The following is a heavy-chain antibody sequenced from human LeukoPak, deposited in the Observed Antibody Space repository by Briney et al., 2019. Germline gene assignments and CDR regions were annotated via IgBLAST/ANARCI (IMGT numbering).Heavy chain of an antibody. Sequence: ASVKVSCKASGYTFTTFALIWVRQAAGQGLEWMGWISTNTANPTYAQAFTGRFVLSLDTSASTSYLQISSLKTEDTAVYYCARVRRFLNGGVAGIDYWGQGTLVTVSS. CDR1: GYTFTTFA. J-gene: IGHJ4*02. CDR3: ARVRRFLNGGVAGIDY. V-gene: IGHV7-4-1*02. D-gene: IGHD3-3*01. CDR2: ISTNTANP.